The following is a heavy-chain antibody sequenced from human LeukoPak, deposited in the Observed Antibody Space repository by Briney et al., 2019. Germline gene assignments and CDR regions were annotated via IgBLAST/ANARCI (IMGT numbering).Heavy chain of an antibody. CDR3: AKGDFYDSSGYPYFDY. Sequence: GGSLRLSCAASGFTFSSYAMSWFRQAPGKGLEWVSAISGSGGSTYYADSVKGRFTISRDNSKNTLYLQMNSLRAEDTAVYYCAKGDFYDSSGYPYFDYWGQGTLVTVSS. J-gene: IGHJ4*02. CDR1: GFTFSSYA. CDR2: ISGSGGST. V-gene: IGHV3-23*01. D-gene: IGHD3-22*01.